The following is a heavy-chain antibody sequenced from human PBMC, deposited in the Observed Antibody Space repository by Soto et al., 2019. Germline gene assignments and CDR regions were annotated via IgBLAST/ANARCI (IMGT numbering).Heavy chain of an antibody. CDR1: GGSISSRSYY. D-gene: IGHD4-4*01. V-gene: IGHV4-39*01. CDR3: ARLAMTSVTNNWFDP. Sequence: QLQLQESGPGLVKPAETLSLTCTVSGGSISSRSYYWGWIRQSPGQGLEWIGSTSYSGKTYYNPSLKVRVTISVDTSRTQFSLKVTAVTAADTGFYYCARLAMTSVTNNWFDPWGQGTQVTVSS. CDR2: TSYSGKT. J-gene: IGHJ5*02.